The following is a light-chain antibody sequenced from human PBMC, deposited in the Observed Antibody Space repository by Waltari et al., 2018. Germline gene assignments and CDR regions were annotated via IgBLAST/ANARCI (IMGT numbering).Light chain of an antibody. CDR1: QSINTH. J-gene: IGKJ1*01. Sequence: DIQMTQSPSSLSASEGDRVTITCRAGQSINTHLNWYHQKSGTAPKLLIFAASNVQRGVPSRFSGSGSGTAFTLTISSLQPEDFATYYCQQTYRYPWTFGQGTKVEIQ. CDR2: AAS. V-gene: IGKV1-39*01. CDR3: QQTYRYPWT.